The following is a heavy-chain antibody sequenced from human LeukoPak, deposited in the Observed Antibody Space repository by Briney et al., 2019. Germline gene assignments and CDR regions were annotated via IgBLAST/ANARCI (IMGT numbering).Heavy chain of an antibody. V-gene: IGHV4-39*01. D-gene: IGHD3-3*01. CDR3: ARLGGLTIFGVVTRFDY. CDR2: IYYSGST. J-gene: IGHJ4*02. Sequence: SETLSLACTVSGGSISSSSYYWGWIRQPPGKGLEWIGSIYYSGSTYYNPSLKSRVTISVDTSKNQFSLKLSSVTAADTAVYYCARLGGLTIFGVVTRFDYWGQGTLVTVSS. CDR1: GGSISSSSYY.